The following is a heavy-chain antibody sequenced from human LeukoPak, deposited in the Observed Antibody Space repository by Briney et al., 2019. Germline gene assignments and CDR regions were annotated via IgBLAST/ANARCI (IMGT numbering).Heavy chain of an antibody. J-gene: IGHJ4*02. CDR2: ISDSGANT. CDR3: AKDLGYSSSWYVDS. V-gene: IGHV3-23*01. D-gene: IGHD6-13*01. CDR1: GFTFSTHG. Sequence: GGSLRLSCAASGFTFSTHGMNWVRQAPGKGLEYVSAISDSGANTYYADSVKGRFTISRDNSKNTLYLQMNSLRAEDTALYYCAKDLGYSSSWYVDSWGQGTLVTVSS.